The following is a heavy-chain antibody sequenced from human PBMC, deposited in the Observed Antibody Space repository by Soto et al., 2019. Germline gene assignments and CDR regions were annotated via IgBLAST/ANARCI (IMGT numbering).Heavy chain of an antibody. J-gene: IGHJ4*02. CDR1: GYSFSTYW. Sequence: PGESLKICCEAYGYSFSTYWIGWVRQMPGRGLEWMGIIYPGDSDTRYSPSFQGQVTISADKSISTAYLQWSSLRASDTAMYYCARRNFGWSFDFWGPGTLVTVSS. D-gene: IGHD3-9*01. CDR2: IYPGDSDT. CDR3: ARRNFGWSFDF. V-gene: IGHV5-51*01.